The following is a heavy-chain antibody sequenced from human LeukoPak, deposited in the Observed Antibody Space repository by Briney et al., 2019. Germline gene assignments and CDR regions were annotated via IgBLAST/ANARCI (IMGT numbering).Heavy chain of an antibody. D-gene: IGHD3-22*01. Sequence: ASVKVSCKASGYTFTSYGIIWVRQAPGQGLEWMGWISAYNGNTNYAQKLQGRVTMTTDTSTSTAYMELRSLRSDDTAVYYCARDQIYMIVVGTPYWFDPWGQGTLVTVSS. CDR3: ARDQIYMIVVGTPYWFDP. V-gene: IGHV1-18*01. CDR2: ISAYNGNT. CDR1: GYTFTSYG. J-gene: IGHJ5*02.